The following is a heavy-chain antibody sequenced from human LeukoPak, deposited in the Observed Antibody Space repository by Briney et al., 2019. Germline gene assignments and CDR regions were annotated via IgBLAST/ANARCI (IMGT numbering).Heavy chain of an antibody. D-gene: IGHD1-26*01. CDR2: IQYDGSNI. CDR3: AKDASAYYIRRKNFFDY. J-gene: IGHJ4*02. V-gene: IGHV3-30*02. Sequence: GGSLRLSCAASGFTFSSYGMHWVRQAPGKGLEWVAFIQYDGSNINHADSVKGRFTISRDNSKNTLYLQMNSLRTEDTAMYYCAKDASAYYIRRKNFFDYWGQGTLVTVSS. CDR1: GFTFSSYG.